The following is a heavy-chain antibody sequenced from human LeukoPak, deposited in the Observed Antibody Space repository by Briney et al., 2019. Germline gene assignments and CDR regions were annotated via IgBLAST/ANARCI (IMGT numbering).Heavy chain of an antibody. J-gene: IGHJ3*02. Sequence: ASVKVSCTASGYTFTSYGISWVRQAPGQGLEWMGRISAYNGNTNYAQKLQGRVTMTTDTSTSTAYMELRSLRSDDTAVYYCARAATYYYDSSGYYYVADAFDIWGQGTMVTVSS. CDR1: GYTFTSYG. CDR3: ARAATYYYDSSGYYYVADAFDI. D-gene: IGHD3-22*01. CDR2: ISAYNGNT. V-gene: IGHV1-18*01.